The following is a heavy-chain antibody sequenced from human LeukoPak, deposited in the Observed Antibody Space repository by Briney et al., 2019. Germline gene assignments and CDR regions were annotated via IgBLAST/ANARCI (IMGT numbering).Heavy chain of an antibody. CDR3: AKGSSSSCYGNFDY. V-gene: IGHV3-23*01. CDR2: ISGSGGST. Sequence: GGSLRLSCAASGFTFSTYALSWVRQAPGKGLEWVSGISGSGGSTYYADSVKGRFTISRDNSKKTLYLQMNSLRAEDTAVYYCAKGSSSSCYGNFDYWGQGTLVTVSS. J-gene: IGHJ4*02. CDR1: GFTFSTYA. D-gene: IGHD6-13*01.